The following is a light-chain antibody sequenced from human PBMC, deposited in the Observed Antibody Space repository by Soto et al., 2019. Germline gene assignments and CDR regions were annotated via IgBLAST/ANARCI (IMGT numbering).Light chain of an antibody. Sequence: EIVLTQSPGTLSLSPGERSTLSCRASQSVSSSYLAWYQQKLGQAPRLLIYGTSSRATGVPDRFSGSGSGTDFTLTIRRLEPEDFAVYYCQQYGTSPGTFGKGTTVDIK. CDR1: QSVSSSY. V-gene: IGKV3-20*01. J-gene: IGKJ1*01. CDR2: GTS. CDR3: QQYGTSPGT.